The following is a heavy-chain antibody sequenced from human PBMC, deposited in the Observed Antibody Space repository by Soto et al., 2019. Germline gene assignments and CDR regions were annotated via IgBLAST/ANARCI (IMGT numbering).Heavy chain of an antibody. Sequence: GASVKVSCKASGYTFTSYGISWVRQAPGQGLEWMGWISAYNGNTNYAQKLQGRVTMTTDTSTSTAYMELRSLRSDDTAVYYCARDLPLIAAAGYYYYYYGMDVWGQGTTVTVSS. CDR2: ISAYNGNT. CDR3: ARDLPLIAAAGYYYYYYGMDV. J-gene: IGHJ6*02. CDR1: GYTFTSYG. D-gene: IGHD6-13*01. V-gene: IGHV1-18*04.